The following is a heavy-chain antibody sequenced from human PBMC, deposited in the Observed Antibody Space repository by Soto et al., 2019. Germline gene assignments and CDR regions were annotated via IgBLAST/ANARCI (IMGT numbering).Heavy chain of an antibody. CDR3: ARSAGGSYPQSDY. Sequence: GGSLRLSCAASGFTFSSYAMHWVRQAPGTGLEWVAVISYDGRDKYYPDSVKGRFTISRDNSKNKLYLQMNSLRAEDTAVYYCARSAGGSYPQSDYRGQGTLVTVSS. CDR2: ISYDGRDK. J-gene: IGHJ4*02. D-gene: IGHD1-26*01. CDR1: GFTFSSYA. V-gene: IGHV3-30*04.